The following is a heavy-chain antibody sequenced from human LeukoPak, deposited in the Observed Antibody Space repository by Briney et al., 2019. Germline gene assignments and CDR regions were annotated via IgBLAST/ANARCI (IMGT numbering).Heavy chain of an antibody. CDR3: ATRGGMDV. V-gene: IGHV3-9*01. CDR1: GFTFDDYA. Sequence: PGRSLRLSCAASGFTFDDYAMHWVRQAPGKGLEWVSGISWNSGSIGYADSVKGRFTISRDNAKNSLYLQMNSLRAEDTAVYYCATRGGMDVWGQGTTVTVSS. CDR2: ISWNSGSI. J-gene: IGHJ6*02.